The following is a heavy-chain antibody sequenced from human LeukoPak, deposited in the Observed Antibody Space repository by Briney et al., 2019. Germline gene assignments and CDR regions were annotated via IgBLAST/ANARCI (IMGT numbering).Heavy chain of an antibody. D-gene: IGHD1-26*01. V-gene: IGHV4-59*08. CDR1: GGSISSYY. CDR2: IYYSGST. Sequence: SETLSLTCTVSGGSISSYYWSWIRQPPGKGLEWIGYIYYSGSTNYNPSLKSRVTISVDTSKNQFSLKLSSVTAADTAVYYCARRSIVGARDYWGQGTLATVSS. CDR3: ARRSIVGARDY. J-gene: IGHJ4*02.